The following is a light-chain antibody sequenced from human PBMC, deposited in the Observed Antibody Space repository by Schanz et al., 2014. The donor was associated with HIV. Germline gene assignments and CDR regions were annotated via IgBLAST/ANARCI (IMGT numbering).Light chain of an antibody. CDR1: SSDIGGYNY. Sequence: QSALTQPASVSGSPGQSITISCTGTSSDIGGYNYVSWYQQHPGKAPKLMIYGVTDRPSGASNRFSGSKSGNTASLTISGLQAEDEADYYCSSYTNTGALVFGGGTKLTVL. CDR3: SSYTNTGALV. V-gene: IGLV2-14*03. CDR2: GVT. J-gene: IGLJ2*01.